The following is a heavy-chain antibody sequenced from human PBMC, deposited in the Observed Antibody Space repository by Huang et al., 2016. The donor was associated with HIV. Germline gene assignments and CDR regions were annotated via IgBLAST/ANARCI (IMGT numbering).Heavy chain of an antibody. D-gene: IGHD6-6*01. V-gene: IGHV5-51*01. Sequence: VQLVQSGAEVKKPGESLKISCKGSGYSFRSDWIAWVRQMHGKGLEWMGISFPDDSDTTYSPSFEGQVTISAAKSIGTAYLQWSSLKASDTAMYYCARRFSSSSGYFDYWGQGSLVTVSS. J-gene: IGHJ4*02. CDR2: SFPDDSDT. CDR3: ARRFSSSSGYFDY. CDR1: GYSFRSDW.